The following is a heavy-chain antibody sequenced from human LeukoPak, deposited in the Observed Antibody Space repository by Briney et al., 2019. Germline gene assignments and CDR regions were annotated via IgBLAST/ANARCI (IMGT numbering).Heavy chain of an antibody. J-gene: IGHJ4*02. CDR1: AGSIRDHY. CDR3: ARGVEYFDY. D-gene: IGHD1-1*01. CDR2: VYYTGST. V-gene: IGHV4-59*11. Sequence: SETLSLTCTVTAGSIRDHYRSWLRQPPGKELEWVGYVYYTGSTIYNPSLRSRVTISADTSKNQFSLVLSSVTAADTAVYYCARGVEYFDYWGQGSLVIVSS.